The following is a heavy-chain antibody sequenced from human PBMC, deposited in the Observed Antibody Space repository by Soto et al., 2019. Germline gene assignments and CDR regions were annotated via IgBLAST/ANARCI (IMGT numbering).Heavy chain of an antibody. D-gene: IGHD3-22*01. CDR2: INPSGGST. CDR3: ARVRRSSGYYYGY. CDR1: GCTXTSYY. Sequence: SXKVSFKASGCTXTSYYMHWVRQAPGQGLEWMGIINPSGGSTSYAQKFQGRVTVTRDTSTRTVYMELSSLRSEYTAVYYCARVRRSSGYYYGYWGQGTPGPVSS. V-gene: IGHV1-46*01. J-gene: IGHJ4*02.